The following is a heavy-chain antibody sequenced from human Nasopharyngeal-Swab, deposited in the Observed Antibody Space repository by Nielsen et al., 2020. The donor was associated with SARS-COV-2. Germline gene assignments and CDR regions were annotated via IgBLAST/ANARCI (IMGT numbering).Heavy chain of an antibody. CDR2: IYYSGST. D-gene: IGHD3-3*01. CDR3: ARAIFGVVIIFNYYYMDV. V-gene: IGHV4-39*01. Sequence: WIRQPPGKGLEWIGSIYYSGSTYYNPSLKSRVTISVDTSKNQFSLKLGSVTAADTAVYYCARAIFGVVIIFNYYYMDVWGKGTTVTVSS. J-gene: IGHJ6*03.